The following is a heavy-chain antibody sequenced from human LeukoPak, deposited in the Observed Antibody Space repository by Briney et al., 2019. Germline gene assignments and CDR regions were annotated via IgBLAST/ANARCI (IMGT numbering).Heavy chain of an antibody. V-gene: IGHV3-21*01. Sequence: GSLRLSCEASGFTFSTFTMNWVRQAPGKGLEWVSSITSGSYTYYADSMKGRFTISRDNAQNLLFLQMNSLRVDDTAVYYCARAPTDFDRGGKGTRVPVPS. D-gene: IGHD3-9*01. CDR2: ITSGSYT. CDR1: GFTFSTFT. J-gene: IGHJ4*02. CDR3: ARAPTDFDR.